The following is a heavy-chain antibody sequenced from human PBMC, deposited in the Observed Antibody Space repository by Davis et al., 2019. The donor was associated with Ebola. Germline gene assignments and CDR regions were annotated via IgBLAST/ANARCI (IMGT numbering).Heavy chain of an antibody. J-gene: IGHJ6*03. Sequence: ASVKVSCKASGYNFATYYMHWVRQAPGQGLEWMGIINPSGGSTSYAQKFQGRVTMTRDTSTSTVYMELSSLRSEDTAVYYCARSSMVRGVIDYYYMDVWGKGTTVTVSS. V-gene: IGHV1-46*01. CDR1: GYNFATYY. CDR3: ARSSMVRGVIDYYYMDV. CDR2: INPSGGST. D-gene: IGHD3-10*01.